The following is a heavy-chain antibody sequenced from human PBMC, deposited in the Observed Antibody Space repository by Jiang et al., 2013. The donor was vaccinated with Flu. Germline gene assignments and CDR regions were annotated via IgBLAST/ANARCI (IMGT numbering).Heavy chain of an antibody. CDR1: GYTFINYG. V-gene: IGHV1-18*04. D-gene: IGHD1-26*01. CDR3: ARTEWELLAPDAFDI. J-gene: IGHJ3*02. Sequence: SGAEVKKPGASVKVSCEASGYTFINYGISWVRQAPGQGLEWMGWISTYSDKKTYAQKFQGRVTMTTDTSTSTAYMELRSLRSDDTALYYCARTEWELLAPDAFDIWGQGTLVTV. CDR2: ISTYSDKK.